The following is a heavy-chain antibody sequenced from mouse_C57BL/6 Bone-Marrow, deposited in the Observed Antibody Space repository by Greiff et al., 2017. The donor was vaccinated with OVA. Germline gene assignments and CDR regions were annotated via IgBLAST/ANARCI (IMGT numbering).Heavy chain of an antibody. Sequence: SCKASGYTFTSYWMHWVKQRPGQGLEWIGEIDPSDSYTNYNQKFKGKSTLTVDKSSSTAYMQLSSLTSEDSAVYYCARERSYYYGSSPYYAMDYWGQGTSVTVSS. V-gene: IGHV1-69*01. CDR1: GYTFTSYW. CDR3: ARERSYYYGSSPYYAMDY. D-gene: IGHD1-1*01. J-gene: IGHJ4*01. CDR2: IDPSDSYT.